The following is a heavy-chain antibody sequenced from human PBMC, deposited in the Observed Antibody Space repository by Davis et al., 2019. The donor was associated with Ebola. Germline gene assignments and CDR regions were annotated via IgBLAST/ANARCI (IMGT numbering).Heavy chain of an antibody. V-gene: IGHV3-53*01. CDR2: IYSPQLT. CDR3: ATLATRDFDH. D-gene: IGHD5-12*01. J-gene: IGHJ4*02. Sequence: SCAASGFSVSTTYMAWVRQAPGKGLEWVSTIYSPQLTYYADSVKGRFTISRDYSGNTLSLQMNTLTAEDTAMYYCATLATRDFDHWGQGTQVTVSS. CDR1: GFSVSTTY.